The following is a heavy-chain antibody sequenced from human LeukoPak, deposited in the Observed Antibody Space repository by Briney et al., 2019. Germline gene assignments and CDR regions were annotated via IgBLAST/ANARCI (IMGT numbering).Heavy chain of an antibody. J-gene: IGHJ6*03. CDR1: GYNFSRFG. V-gene: IGHV1-18*01. D-gene: IGHD2-2*01. CDR2: TSPNNDNT. CDR3: ARGRKWRYCSSTSCYLRWGGADYYYYYMDV. Sequence: ASVKVSCKASGYNFSRFGIGWVRQAPGQGLEWMGWTSPNNDNTKYAQTLQDRVIMTTDTSTSTAYMELSSLRSEDTAVYYCARGRKWRYCSSTSCYLRWGGADYYYYYMDVWGKGTTVTISS.